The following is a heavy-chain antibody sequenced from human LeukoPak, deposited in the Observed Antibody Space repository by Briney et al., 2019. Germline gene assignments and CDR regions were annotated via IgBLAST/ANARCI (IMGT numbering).Heavy chain of an antibody. CDR3: ARLVLYMDV. CDR2: IYYSGST. V-gene: IGHV4-39*01. CDR1: GGSISSSSYY. Sequence: SETLSLTCTVSGGSISSSSYYWGWIRQPPGKGLEWIGSIYYSGSTYYNPSLKSRVTISVDTSKNQFSLKLSSVTAADTAVYYCARLVLYMDVWGKGTTVTVSS. D-gene: IGHD2-8*01. J-gene: IGHJ6*03.